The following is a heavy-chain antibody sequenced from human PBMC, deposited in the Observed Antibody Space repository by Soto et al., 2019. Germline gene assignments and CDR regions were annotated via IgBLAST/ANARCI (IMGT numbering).Heavy chain of an antibody. CDR3: ENGFDY. V-gene: IGHV3-30-3*01. J-gene: IGHJ4*02. CDR2: ISYDGSNK. CDR1: GFTFSSYA. Sequence: GSLSLSWAASGFTFSSYAMHWVRQAPGKGLEWVAVISYDGSNKYYADSVKGRFTISRDNSNNTLYLQMNSLRAEDTAVYYCENGFDYWGQGTLVTGSS.